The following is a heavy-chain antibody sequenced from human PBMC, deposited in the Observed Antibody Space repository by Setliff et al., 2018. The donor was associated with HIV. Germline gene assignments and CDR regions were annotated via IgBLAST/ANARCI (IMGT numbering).Heavy chain of an antibody. CDR3: VRGYCSSTTCYDDYYYMDV. D-gene: IGHD2-2*01. Sequence: KASETLSLTCTVSGGSISGHYWSWIRQPPGKGLEWIAYIFYTGSTNYNPSLKSRVTISVDTSKNQFFLKLSSVTAADTAVYYCVRGYCSSTTCYDDYYYMDVWGKGSTVPSP. CDR2: IFYTGST. CDR1: GGSISGHY. V-gene: IGHV4-59*11. J-gene: IGHJ6*03.